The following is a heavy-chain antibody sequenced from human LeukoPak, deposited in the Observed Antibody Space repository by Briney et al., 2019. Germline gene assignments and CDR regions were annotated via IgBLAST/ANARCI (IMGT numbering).Heavy chain of an antibody. D-gene: IGHD3-22*01. CDR3: ARRGSPFYDSSGYYYSY. J-gene: IGHJ4*02. Sequence: SETLSLTCTVSGGSISSSSYYWGWIRQPPGKGLEWIGSIYYSGSTYYNPSLKSRVTISVDTSKNQFSLKLSSVTAADTAVYYCARRGSPFYDSSGYYYSYWGQGTLVTVSS. CDR1: GGSISSSSYY. V-gene: IGHV4-39*01. CDR2: IYYSGST.